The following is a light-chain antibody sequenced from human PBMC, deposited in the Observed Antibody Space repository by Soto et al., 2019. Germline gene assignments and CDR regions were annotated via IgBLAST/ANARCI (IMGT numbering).Light chain of an antibody. J-gene: IGKJ3*01. Sequence: DIQMTQSPSSLSASVGDRVTITCRASQDINNYLAWYQQKPGKPPKLLIYPTSTLQSVVPSRFSGGGSGTNFPLTINSLQPEDVATYYCQRYSNGPQVTFGPGTKV. V-gene: IGKV1-27*01. CDR2: PTS. CDR3: QRYSNGPQVT. CDR1: QDINNY.